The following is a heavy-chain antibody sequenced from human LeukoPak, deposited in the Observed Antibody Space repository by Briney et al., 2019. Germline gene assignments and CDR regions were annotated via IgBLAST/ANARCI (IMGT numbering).Heavy chain of an antibody. D-gene: IGHD1-26*01. V-gene: IGHV4-39*07. CDR2: IYYSGST. CDR3: ARGGGVGYYYYYMDV. J-gene: IGHJ6*03. Sequence: PSETLSLTCTVSGGSISSSSYYWGWIRQPPGKGLEWIGSIYYSGSTYYNPSLKSRVTISVDTSKNQFSLKLSSVTAADTAVYYCARGGGVGYYYYYMDVWGKGTTVTISS. CDR1: GGSISSSSYY.